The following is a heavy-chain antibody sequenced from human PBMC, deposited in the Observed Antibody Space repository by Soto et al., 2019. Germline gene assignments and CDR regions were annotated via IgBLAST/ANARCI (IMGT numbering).Heavy chain of an antibody. V-gene: IGHV1-8*01. J-gene: IGHJ6*02. D-gene: IGHD2-2*01. CDR1: GYTFTSYD. Sequence: QVQLVQSGAEVKKPGASVKVSCKASGYTFTSYDINWVRQATGQGLEWMGWMNPNSGNTGYAQKFQGRVTMTWNTSISTAYMELSSLRSEDTAVYYCARVDIVVVPAASKHYYYYGMDVWGQGTTVTVSS. CDR3: ARVDIVVVPAASKHYYYYGMDV. CDR2: MNPNSGNT.